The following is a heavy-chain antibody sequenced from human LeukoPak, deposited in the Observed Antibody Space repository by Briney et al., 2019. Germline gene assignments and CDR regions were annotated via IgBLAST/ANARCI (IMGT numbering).Heavy chain of an antibody. J-gene: IGHJ5*02. Sequence: PSETLSLTCAVSGGPISSGGYSWSWIRQPPGKGLEWIGYIYHSGSTYYNPSLKSRVTISVDTSKNQFSLKLSSVTAADTAVYYCAREGNRYYDFWSGYYPGGWFDPWGQGTLVTVSS. D-gene: IGHD3-3*01. CDR1: GGPISSGGYS. CDR3: AREGNRYYDFWSGYYPGGWFDP. CDR2: IYHSGST. V-gene: IGHV4-30-2*01.